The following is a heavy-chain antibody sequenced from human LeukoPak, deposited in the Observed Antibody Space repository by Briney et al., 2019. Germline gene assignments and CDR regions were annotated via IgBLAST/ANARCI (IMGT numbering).Heavy chain of an antibody. CDR1: AFTFSTYA. Sequence: VGSVRLSCAASAFTFSTYAMNWVRQAPGKGLEWVSAISAGGSTFYADSVKGRFTISRDNSNNTLYLQMNSLRAEDTAVYYCAKKQIVGAAPFDYWGQGTLVTVSS. D-gene: IGHD1-26*01. CDR2: ISAGGST. V-gene: IGHV3-23*01. CDR3: AKKQIVGAAPFDY. J-gene: IGHJ4*02.